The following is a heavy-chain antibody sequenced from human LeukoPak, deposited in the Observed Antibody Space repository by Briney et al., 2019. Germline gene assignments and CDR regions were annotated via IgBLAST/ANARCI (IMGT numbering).Heavy chain of an antibody. CDR2: ISSNGGST. D-gene: IGHD3-10*01. Sequence: GGSLRLSCSASGFTFSRYAMHWVRQAPGKGLEYVSAISSNGGSTYYADSVKGRFTISRDNSKNTLYLQMSSLRAEDTAVYYCVKDGSGSYYTYYFDYWGGEPWSPSPQ. J-gene: IGHJ4*02. CDR1: GFTFSRYA. CDR3: VKDGSGSYYTYYFDY. V-gene: IGHV3-64D*06.